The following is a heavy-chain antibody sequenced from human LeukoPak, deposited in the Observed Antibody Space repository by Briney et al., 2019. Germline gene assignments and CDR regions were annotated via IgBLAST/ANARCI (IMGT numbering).Heavy chain of an antibody. V-gene: IGHV3-30-3*01. D-gene: IGHD6-13*01. CDR3: ARAPDSSSWYYFDY. CDR1: GFTFSSYA. J-gene: IGHJ4*02. CDR2: ISYDGSNK. Sequence: GRSLRLSCAASGFTFSSYAMHWVRQAPGKGLEWVAVISYDGSNKYYADSVKGRFTISRDNSKNTLYLQMNSLRAEDTAVYYCARAPDSSSWYYFDYWGQGTLVTVSS.